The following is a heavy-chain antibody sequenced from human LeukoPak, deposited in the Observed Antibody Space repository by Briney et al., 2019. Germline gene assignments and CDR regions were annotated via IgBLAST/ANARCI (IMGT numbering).Heavy chain of an antibody. Sequence: PETLSLTCAVYGRSFSDYYWTWIRQPPGKGLEWIGEINHSGSTNYNPSLKSRVTISVDTSKNQFSLKLSSVTAADTAVYYCARGRIAVAGIISYYYYYMDVWGKGTTVTVSS. CDR1: GRSFSDYY. CDR2: INHSGST. D-gene: IGHD6-19*01. J-gene: IGHJ6*03. CDR3: ARGRIAVAGIISYYYYYMDV. V-gene: IGHV4-34*01.